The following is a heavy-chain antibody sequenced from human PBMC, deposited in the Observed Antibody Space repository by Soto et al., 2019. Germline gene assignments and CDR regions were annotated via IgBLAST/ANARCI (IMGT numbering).Heavy chain of an antibody. V-gene: IGHV3-23*01. D-gene: IGHD5-12*01. CDR1: GFTFSSYA. CDR2: ISASGAST. J-gene: IGHJ5*02. Sequence: PVGSLRLSCAASGFTFSSYAMSWVRQAPGKGLEWVSGISASGASTYYADSVKGRFTISRDNSKNTLHLQMNSLRAEDTAVYYFALRKTGSSFETWGPGTLVTVSS. CDR3: ALRKTGSSFET.